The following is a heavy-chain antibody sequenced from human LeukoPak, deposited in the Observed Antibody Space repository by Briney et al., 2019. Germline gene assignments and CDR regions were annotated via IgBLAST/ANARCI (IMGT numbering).Heavy chain of an antibody. CDR3: AKKTIVGATVDAFDI. J-gene: IGHJ3*02. V-gene: IGHV3-30*02. CDR1: GFTFSSYG. D-gene: IGHD1-26*01. CDR2: IWYDGSNK. Sequence: PGGSLRLSCAASGFTFSSYGMHWVRQAPGKGLEWVAVIWYDGSNKYYADSVEGRFTISRDNSKNTLYLQMNSLRAEDTAVYYCAKKTIVGATVDAFDIWGQGTMVTVSS.